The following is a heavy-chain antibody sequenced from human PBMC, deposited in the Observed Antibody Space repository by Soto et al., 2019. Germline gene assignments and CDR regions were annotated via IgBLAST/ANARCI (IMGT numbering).Heavy chain of an antibody. CDR3: AKFRNSGGMDV. CDR2: ISYDGSNK. Sequence: QVQLVESGGGVVQPGRSLRLSCAASGFTFSSYGMHWVRQAPGKGLEWVAVISYDGSNKYYADSVKCRFTISRDNSKKTLYLQMNSLRAEDTAVYYCAKFRNSGGMDVWGQGTTVTVSS. J-gene: IGHJ6*02. D-gene: IGHD3-3*01. CDR1: GFTFSSYG. V-gene: IGHV3-30*18.